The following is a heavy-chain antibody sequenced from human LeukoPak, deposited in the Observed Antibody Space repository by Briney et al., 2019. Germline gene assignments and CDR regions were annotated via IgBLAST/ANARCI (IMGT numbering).Heavy chain of an antibody. CDR1: GGSVSSSSYY. CDR3: ASLGTLRS. D-gene: IGHD7-27*01. CDR2: ISYSGTN. J-gene: IGHJ5*02. Sequence: SETLSLTRTVSGGSVSSSSYYWGWLRQPPGKGLEWIGSISYSGTNYNNPSLKSRVSISIDTSKNQFSVKLTSVTAADTAMYYCASLGTLRSWGQGTLVTVSS. V-gene: IGHV4-39*01.